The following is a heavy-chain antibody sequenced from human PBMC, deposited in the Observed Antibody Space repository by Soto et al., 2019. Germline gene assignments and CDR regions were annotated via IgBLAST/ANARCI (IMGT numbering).Heavy chain of an antibody. CDR1: GFTFSSYE. CDR2: ISSSGSTI. CDR3: AREGVEMATIGSSPFDY. Sequence: PGGSLRLSCAASGFTFSSYEMNWVRQAPGKGLEWVSYISSSGSTIYYADSVKGRFTISRDNAKNSLYLQMNSLRAEDTAVYYCAREGVEMATIGSSPFDYWGQGTLVTVSS. J-gene: IGHJ4*02. V-gene: IGHV3-48*03. D-gene: IGHD5-12*01.